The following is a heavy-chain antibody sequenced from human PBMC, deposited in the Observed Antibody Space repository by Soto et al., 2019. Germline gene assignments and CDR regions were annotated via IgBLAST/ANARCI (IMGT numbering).Heavy chain of an antibody. CDR3: ARGQMGLLWFGDLPYCMDV. V-gene: IGHV1-8*01. Sequence: ASVKVSCKASGYTFTSYDINWVRQATGQGLEWMGWMNPNSGNTGYAQKFQGRVTMTRNTSISTAYMGLSSLRSEDTAVYYCARGQMGLLWFGDLPYCMDVWAQGTTVTVSS. D-gene: IGHD3-10*01. J-gene: IGHJ6*02. CDR2: MNPNSGNT. CDR1: GYTFTSYD.